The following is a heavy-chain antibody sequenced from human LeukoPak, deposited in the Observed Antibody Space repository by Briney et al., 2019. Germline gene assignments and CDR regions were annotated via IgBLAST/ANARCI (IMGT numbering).Heavy chain of an antibody. CDR1: GYSFSGYG. D-gene: IGHD3-10*01. Sequence: ASVKVSCKPSGYSFSGYGISRGRQAPGQGLEWMGWISAYNGNTDYAQNLRGRVTMTTDTSTSTDYMELRSLRSEDTAVYDCARESVDGSGTYHSDSPDYWGQGTLVTVSS. CDR2: ISAYNGNT. CDR3: ARESVDGSGTYHSDSPDY. V-gene: IGHV1-18*04. J-gene: IGHJ4*02.